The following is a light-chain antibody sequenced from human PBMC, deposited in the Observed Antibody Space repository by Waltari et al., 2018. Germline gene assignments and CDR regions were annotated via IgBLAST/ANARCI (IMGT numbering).Light chain of an antibody. V-gene: IGLV2-14*03. CDR3: SSYTRHETGI. CDR1: SSDVGGYNF. Sequence: QSALTQPASVSGSPGQSITISCTGTSSDVGGYNFFSWYQQHPGKVPQLKIYDVNNQPSGVSTRFSVSKSDNTASLPISGLQAEDEADYYCSSYTRHETGIFGGGTKLTVL. CDR2: DVN. J-gene: IGLJ2*01.